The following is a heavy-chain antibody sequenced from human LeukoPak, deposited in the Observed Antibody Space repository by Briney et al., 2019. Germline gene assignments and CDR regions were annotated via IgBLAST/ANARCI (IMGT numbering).Heavy chain of an antibody. Sequence: GGSLRLSCAASGFTVSSKYMSWARQAPGEGLEWVSFIYSGGSTYYADSVKGRFTISRDNSKNTLYLQMNSLRAEDTAVYYCARGDDDSSGWFPLDYWGQGTLVTVSS. CDR2: IYSGGST. CDR3: ARGDDDSSGWFPLDY. CDR1: GFTVSSKY. D-gene: IGHD6-19*01. V-gene: IGHV3-53*01. J-gene: IGHJ4*02.